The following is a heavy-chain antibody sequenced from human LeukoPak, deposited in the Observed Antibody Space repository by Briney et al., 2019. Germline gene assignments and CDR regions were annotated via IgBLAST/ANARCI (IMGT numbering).Heavy chain of an antibody. D-gene: IGHD3-16*01. CDR1: GFTFSSYS. CDR3: ARDWGYYYYYGMDV. CDR2: ISSSSSYI. Sequence: GGSLRLSCAASGFTFSSYSMNWVRQAPGKGLEWVSSISSSSSYIYYADSVKGRPTISRDNAKNSLYLQMNSLRAEDTAVYYCARDWGYYYYYGMDVWGQGTTVTVSS. V-gene: IGHV3-21*01. J-gene: IGHJ6*02.